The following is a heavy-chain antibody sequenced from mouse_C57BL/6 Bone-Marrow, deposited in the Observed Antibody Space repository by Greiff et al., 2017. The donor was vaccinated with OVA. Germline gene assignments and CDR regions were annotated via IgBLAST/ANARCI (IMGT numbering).Heavy chain of an antibody. CDR2: IYPGSGST. J-gene: IGHJ4*01. D-gene: IGHD2-2*01. Sequence: QVQLQQPGAELVKPGASVKMSCKASGYTFTSYWITWVKQRPGQGLEWIGDIYPGSGSTNYNEKFKSKATLTVDTSSSTAYMQLSSLTSEDSAVYYGAGSTMVTTGDYYAMDYWGQGTSVTVSS. CDR1: GYTFTSYW. V-gene: IGHV1-55*01. CDR3: AGSTMVTTGDYYAMDY.